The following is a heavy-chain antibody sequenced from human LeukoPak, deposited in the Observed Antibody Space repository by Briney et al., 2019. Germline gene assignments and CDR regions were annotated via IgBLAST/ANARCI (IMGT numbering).Heavy chain of an antibody. Sequence: PGRSLRLSCAASGFTFSSYAMHWVRQAPGKGLEWVAGISYDGSNKYYADSVKGRFTISRDNSKNTLYLQMNSLRAEDTAVYYCARDGHITMIVVVRYYFDYWGQGTLVTVSS. CDR3: ARDGHITMIVVVRYYFDY. D-gene: IGHD3-22*01. V-gene: IGHV3-30-3*01. CDR2: ISYDGSNK. CDR1: GFTFSSYA. J-gene: IGHJ4*02.